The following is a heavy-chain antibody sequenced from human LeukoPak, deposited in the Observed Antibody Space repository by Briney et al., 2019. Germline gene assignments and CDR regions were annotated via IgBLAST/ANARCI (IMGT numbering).Heavy chain of an antibody. CDR2: INHSGST. Sequence: PSETLSLTCAVYGGSFSGYYWSWIRQPPGKGLEWVGEINHSGSTNYNPSLKSRATISVDTSKNQFSLKLSSVTAADTAVYYCASTSYYDFWSGYDYWGQGTLVTVSS. V-gene: IGHV4-34*01. CDR3: ASTSYYDFWSGYDY. CDR1: GGSFSGYY. J-gene: IGHJ4*02. D-gene: IGHD3-3*01.